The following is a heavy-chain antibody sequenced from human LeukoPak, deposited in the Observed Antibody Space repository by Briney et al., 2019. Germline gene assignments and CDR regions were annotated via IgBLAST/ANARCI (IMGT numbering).Heavy chain of an antibody. Sequence: SETLSLTCTVSGGSISSYYWSWIRQPPGKGLEWIGYIYYSGSTNYNPSLKSRVTISVDTSKNQFSLKLSSVTAADTAVYYCARVIRPGYCSGGSCYGRVWFDPWGQGTLVTVSS. D-gene: IGHD2-15*01. V-gene: IGHV4-59*01. CDR3: ARVIRPGYCSGGSCYGRVWFDP. CDR2: IYYSGST. J-gene: IGHJ5*02. CDR1: GGSISSYY.